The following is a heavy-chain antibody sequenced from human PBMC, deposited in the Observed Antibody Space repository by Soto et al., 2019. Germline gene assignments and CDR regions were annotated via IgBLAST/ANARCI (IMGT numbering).Heavy chain of an antibody. CDR3: ATTSSYYYDSSGYSGDFDY. CDR2: FDPEDGEA. J-gene: IGHJ4*02. Sequence: VASVKVSCKVSGYTLTELSMHWVRQAPGKGLEWMGGFDPEDGEAIYAQKFQGRVTMTEDTSTDTAYMELSSLRSEDTAVYYCATTSSYYYDSSGYSGDFDYWGQGTLVTVSS. D-gene: IGHD3-22*01. V-gene: IGHV1-24*01. CDR1: GYTLTELS.